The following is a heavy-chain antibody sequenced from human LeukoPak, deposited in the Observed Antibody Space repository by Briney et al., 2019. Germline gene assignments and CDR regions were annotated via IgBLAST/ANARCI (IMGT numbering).Heavy chain of an antibody. CDR1: GYTFTSYY. V-gene: IGHV1-46*01. Sequence: ASVKVSCKASGYTFTSYYMHWVRQAPGQGLEWMGIINSSGGSTSYAQKFQGRVTMTRDTSTSTVYMELSSLRSEDTAVYYCASPDYDSSGYYGFDYWGQGTLVTVSS. CDR3: ASPDYDSSGYYGFDY. CDR2: INSSGGST. D-gene: IGHD3-22*01. J-gene: IGHJ4*02.